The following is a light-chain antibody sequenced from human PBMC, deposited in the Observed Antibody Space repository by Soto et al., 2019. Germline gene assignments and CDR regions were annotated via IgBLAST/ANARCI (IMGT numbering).Light chain of an antibody. CDR3: TSYAGGNNV. Sequence: QSALTQPPSASGSPGQSVTISCTGTSSDVGGYNYVSWYQQYPGKVSKLMVYEVNKRPSGVPDRFSGSKSGNTASLTVSGLQADDEADYYCTSYAGGNNVFGTGTKVTVL. V-gene: IGLV2-8*01. CDR2: EVN. J-gene: IGLJ1*01. CDR1: SSDVGGYNY.